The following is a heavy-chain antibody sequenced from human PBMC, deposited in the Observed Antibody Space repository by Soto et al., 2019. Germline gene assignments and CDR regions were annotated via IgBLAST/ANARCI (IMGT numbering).Heavy chain of an antibody. Sequence: SETLSLTCTVSGGSISSGGHYWSWIRQHPGKGLEWIGYIYYTGSAYYNPSLKSRVTISVDTSKNQFSLKLTSVTAADTAIYYCARSYDSGVDYWGQGTLVTVSS. CDR3: ARSYDSGVDY. D-gene: IGHD3-3*01. CDR2: IYYTGSA. V-gene: IGHV4-31*03. CDR1: GGSISSGGHY. J-gene: IGHJ4*02.